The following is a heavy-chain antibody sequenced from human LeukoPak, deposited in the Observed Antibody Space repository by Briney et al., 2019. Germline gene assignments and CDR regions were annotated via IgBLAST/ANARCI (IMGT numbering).Heavy chain of an antibody. D-gene: IGHD3-10*01. V-gene: IGHV3-7*01. CDR3: ARVSLYGSGSYFDY. CDR1: GFTFSSYW. CDR2: IKQDGSEK. J-gene: IGHJ4*02. Sequence: GGSLRLSCAASGFTFSSYWMSWVRQAPGKGLEWVANIKQDGSEKYYVDSVKGRFTISRDNAKNSLYLQMNSLRAEDTAVYYCARVSLYGSGSYFDYWGQGTLVTVSS.